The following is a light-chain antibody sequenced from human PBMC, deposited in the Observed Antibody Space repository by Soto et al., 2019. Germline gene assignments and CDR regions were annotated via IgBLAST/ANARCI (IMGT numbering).Light chain of an antibody. V-gene: IGLV2-14*01. J-gene: IGLJ1*01. Sequence: QSVLTQPASVSGSPGQSITISCTGTRSDVVGYNYVSWYQQHPGKAPKLMIYDVSNRPSGVSNRFSGSKSGNTASLTISGLQAEDEADYYCSSYTSSSTRVFGTGTKVTVL. CDR1: RSDVVGYNY. CDR3: SSYTSSSTRV. CDR2: DVS.